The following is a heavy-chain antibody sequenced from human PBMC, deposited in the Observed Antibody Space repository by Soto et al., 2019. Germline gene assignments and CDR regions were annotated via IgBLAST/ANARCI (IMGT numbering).Heavy chain of an antibody. J-gene: IGHJ4*02. CDR2: INHSGST. CDR1: GGSFSGYY. D-gene: IGHD6-13*01. V-gene: IGHV4-34*01. CDR3: ARARGIAAGY. Sequence: PSETLSLTCAVYGGSFSGYYWSWIRQPPGKGLEWIGEINHSGSTNYNPSLKSRVTISVDTSKNQFSLKLSSVTAADTAVYYCARARGIAAGYWGQGTLVTVS.